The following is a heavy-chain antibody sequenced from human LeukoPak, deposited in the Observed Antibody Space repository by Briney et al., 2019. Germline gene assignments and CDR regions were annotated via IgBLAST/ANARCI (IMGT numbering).Heavy chain of an antibody. D-gene: IGHD3-9*01. CDR1: GFTFSSYW. Sequence: PGGSLRLSCAVSGFTFSSYWMHWVRQVPGEGLVWVSRISSDGSTTTYADSVKGRFTISRDNAKNTLYLQMNSLRAEDTAVYYCVNIFFGWGQGTLVTVSS. V-gene: IGHV3-74*01. J-gene: IGHJ4*02. CDR3: VNIFFG. CDR2: ISSDGSTT.